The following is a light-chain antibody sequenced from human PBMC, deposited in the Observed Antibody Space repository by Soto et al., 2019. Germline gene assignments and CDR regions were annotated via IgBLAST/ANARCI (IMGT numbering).Light chain of an antibody. CDR1: QNINSY. CDR3: QQSYSTRYT. CDR2: AAS. J-gene: IGKJ2*01. V-gene: IGKV1-39*01. Sequence: DIQMTQSPSSLSASVGDRVTITCRASQNINSYLNWYQQKPGKAPKLLIYAASSLQSGVPSRFSGRGSGTDFTLTISSLQPEDVASYYCQQSYSTRYTFGQGTKVEIK.